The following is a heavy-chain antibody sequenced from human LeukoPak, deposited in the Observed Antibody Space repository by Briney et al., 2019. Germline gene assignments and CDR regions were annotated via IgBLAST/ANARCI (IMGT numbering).Heavy chain of an antibody. V-gene: IGHV3-23*01. D-gene: IGHD3-10*01. J-gene: IGHJ4*02. CDR2: ISTSGGST. CDR3: ARGGVDYYGSATYYLMYYFDY. CDR1: GFTFSSYG. Sequence: TGGSLRLSCAASGFTFSSYGMSWVRQAPGKGLEWVSAISTSGGSTYYPDSVKGRFTISRDNAKNSLYLQMNSLRAEDTAVYFCARGGVDYYGSATYYLMYYFDYWGQGALVTVSS.